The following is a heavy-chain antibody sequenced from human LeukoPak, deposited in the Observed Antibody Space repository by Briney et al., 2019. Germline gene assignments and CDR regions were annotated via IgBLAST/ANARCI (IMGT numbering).Heavy chain of an antibody. Sequence: PGGSLRLSCAASGFTFSSYAMHWVRQAPGKGLEWVANIKHDGSEKYYVDSVKGRFTISRDNAKNSLYLQMNSLRAEDTAVYYCARAQEWQLVFDYWGQGTLVTVSS. CDR2: IKHDGSEK. CDR3: ARAQEWQLVFDY. CDR1: GFTFSSYA. J-gene: IGHJ4*02. D-gene: IGHD6-13*01. V-gene: IGHV3-7*01.